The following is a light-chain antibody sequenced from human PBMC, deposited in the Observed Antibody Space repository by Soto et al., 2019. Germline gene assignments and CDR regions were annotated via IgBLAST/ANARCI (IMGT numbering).Light chain of an antibody. J-gene: IGLJ2*01. CDR2: DVS. CDR1: SSDVGDYDY. V-gene: IGLV2-14*03. Sequence: QSALTQPASVSGSPGQSITISCTGTSSDVGDYDYVSWYQHYPGKAPKLMIYDVSNRPSGVSNRFSGSKSCNTASLTISGLQAEDEADYYCSSYTAISTLVFGGGTKLTVL. CDR3: SSYTAISTLV.